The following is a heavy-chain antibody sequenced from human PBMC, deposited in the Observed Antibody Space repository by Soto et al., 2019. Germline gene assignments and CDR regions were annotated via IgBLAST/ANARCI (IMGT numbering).Heavy chain of an antibody. D-gene: IGHD3-3*01. CDR2: IYYSGST. Sequence: SETLSLTRTVSGGSISSGGYYWSWIRQHPGKCLEWIGYIYYSGSTYYNPSLKSRVTISVDTSKNQFSLKLSSVTAADTAVYYCARAGSTIFGVVIRFDPWGQGTLVTVYS. J-gene: IGHJ5*02. CDR3: ARAGSTIFGVVIRFDP. CDR1: GGSISSGGYY. V-gene: IGHV4-31*03.